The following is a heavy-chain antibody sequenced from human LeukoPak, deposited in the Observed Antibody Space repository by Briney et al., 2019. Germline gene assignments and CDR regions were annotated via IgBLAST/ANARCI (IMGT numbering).Heavy chain of an antibody. D-gene: IGHD6-6*01. CDR2: IYYSGST. Sequence: TSETLSLTCTVSGGSISSYYWSWIRQPPGKGLEWIGYIYYSGSTNYNPSLKSRATISVDTSKNQFSLKLSSVTAADTAVYYCARYSSSSVDYFDYWGQGTLVTVSS. CDR3: ARYSSSSVDYFDY. CDR1: GGSISSYY. V-gene: IGHV4-59*08. J-gene: IGHJ4*02.